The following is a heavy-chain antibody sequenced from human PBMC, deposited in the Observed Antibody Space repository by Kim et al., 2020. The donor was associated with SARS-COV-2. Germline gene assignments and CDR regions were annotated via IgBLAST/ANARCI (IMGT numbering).Heavy chain of an antibody. Sequence: GGSLRLSCAASGFTFSSNWISWFRQAPGKGLDLVANTKQDGSKKYYVDTVKDRFTISRDNAKNSLYLQMNSLRAEDTAVYYCARGIDYWGQGTLVTVSS. CDR1: GFTFSSNW. J-gene: IGHJ4*02. CDR3: ARGIDY. CDR2: TKQDGSKK. V-gene: IGHV3-7*01.